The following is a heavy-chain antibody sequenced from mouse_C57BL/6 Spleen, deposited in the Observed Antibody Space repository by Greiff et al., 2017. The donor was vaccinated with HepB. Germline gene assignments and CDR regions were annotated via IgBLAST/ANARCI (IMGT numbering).Heavy chain of an antibody. CDR2: IYPGSGST. V-gene: IGHV1-55*01. CDR1: GYTFTSYW. CDR3: AISCITTVVATDYYAMDY. Sequence: QVQLQQPGAELVKPGASVKMSCKASGYTFTSYWITWVKQRPGQGLEWIGDIYPGSGSTNYNEKFKSKATLTVDTSSSTAYMQLSSLTSEDSAVYYCAISCITTVVATDYYAMDYWGQGTSVTVSS. J-gene: IGHJ4*01. D-gene: IGHD1-1*01.